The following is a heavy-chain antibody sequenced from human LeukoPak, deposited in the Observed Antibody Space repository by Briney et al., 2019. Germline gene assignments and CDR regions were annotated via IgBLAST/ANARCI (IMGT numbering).Heavy chain of an antibody. Sequence: AGESLKISCKGSGYRFTTYWIGWVRQMPGKGLEWMGIIFPGDSDTIYNPSFQGQVTISADKSIRTAYLQWSSLKASDTAMYYCATQGGVEMATIDYWGQGTLVTVSS. V-gene: IGHV5-51*01. D-gene: IGHD5-24*01. CDR1: GYRFTTYW. J-gene: IGHJ4*02. CDR2: IFPGDSDT. CDR3: ATQGGVEMATIDY.